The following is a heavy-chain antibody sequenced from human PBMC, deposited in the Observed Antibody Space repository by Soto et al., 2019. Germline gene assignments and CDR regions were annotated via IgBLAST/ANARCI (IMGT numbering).Heavy chain of an antibody. J-gene: IGHJ5*02. V-gene: IGHV1-18*04. CDR3: ARGPRYCSTTTCFAGVTWFDP. CDR2: VSGYNGNT. D-gene: IGHD2-2*01. CDR1: GYIFTSYG. Sequence: TVRVSCKTSGYIFTSYGIAWVRQAPGQGLEWLGWVSGYNGNTNYAQKVQGRVTMTTDKSTDTAYMDLRSLTSDDTAVYYCARGPRYCSTTTCFAGVTWFDPWGQGTPVTVSS.